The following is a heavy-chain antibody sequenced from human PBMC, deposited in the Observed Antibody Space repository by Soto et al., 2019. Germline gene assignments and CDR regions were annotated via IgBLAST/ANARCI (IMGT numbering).Heavy chain of an antibody. Sequence: SETLSLTCTVSDYSIGSGYYWGWIRQPPGKGLEWIGSIIHSGNTNYNPSFKRRVTMSVDTSKNQFSLKLSSVIAADTAVYYCARDRNSGGRHDAFDIWGQGTMVTVSS. V-gene: IGHV4-38-2*02. D-gene: IGHD1-26*01. J-gene: IGHJ3*02. CDR2: IIHSGNT. CDR3: ARDRNSGGRHDAFDI. CDR1: DYSIGSGYY.